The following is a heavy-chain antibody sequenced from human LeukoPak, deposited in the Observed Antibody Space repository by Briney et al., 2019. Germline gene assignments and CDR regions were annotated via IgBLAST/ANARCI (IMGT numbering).Heavy chain of an antibody. D-gene: IGHD3-22*01. J-gene: IGHJ4*02. CDR3: ARDWHYYDSSGRDY. Sequence: NAGGSLRLSCAASGFTFSDYYMSWIRQAPGKGLEWVSYISSSGSTIYYADSVKGRFTISRDNAKNSLYLQMNSLRAEDTAVYYCARDWHYYDSSGRDYWGQGTLATVSS. CDR1: GFTFSDYY. CDR2: ISSSGSTI. V-gene: IGHV3-11*01.